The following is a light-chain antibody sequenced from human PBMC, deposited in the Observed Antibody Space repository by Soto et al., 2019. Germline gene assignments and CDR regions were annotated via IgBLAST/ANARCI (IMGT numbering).Light chain of an antibody. CDR1: QSVTTNY. Sequence: EIVLTQSPGTLSLSPGERATLSCRASQSVTTNYLAWYQQKPGQAPRLLIYGVSSRATGIPDRFSGSGSGTDFTLAISRLEPEDFAVYYCQQYGTSPMTFGQGTKVEI. V-gene: IGKV3-20*01. CDR2: GVS. J-gene: IGKJ1*01. CDR3: QQYGTSPMT.